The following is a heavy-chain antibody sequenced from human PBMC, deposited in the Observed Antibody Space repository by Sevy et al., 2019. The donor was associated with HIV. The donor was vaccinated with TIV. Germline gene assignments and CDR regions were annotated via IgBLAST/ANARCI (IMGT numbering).Heavy chain of an antibody. J-gene: IGHJ4*02. CDR1: GFTFSNYW. Sequence: GGSLRLSCAASGFTFSNYWMSWVRQAPGKGLECVANINKDGSEKYYLDSVKGRFIVSRDKAKNSLYLQMNSLRAEDEAMYYCAREQIPGSKPEYFDSWGQGTLVTVSS. D-gene: IGHD2-2*01. CDR2: INKDGSEK. V-gene: IGHV3-7*01. CDR3: AREQIPGSKPEYFDS.